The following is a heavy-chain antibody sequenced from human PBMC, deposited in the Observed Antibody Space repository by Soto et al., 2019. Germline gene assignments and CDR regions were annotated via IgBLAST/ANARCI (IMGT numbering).Heavy chain of an antibody. CDR3: AKVRGYSYGYHYSRMDA. Sequence: GGSLRLSCATSGFTFSSYAMSWVRQAPGKGLEWVSGISGSGGSTYYADSVKGRFTISRDNSKNTLYLQMNSLRAEDTAVYYCAKVRGYSYGYHYSRMDAWGQGTTVTVSS. CDR2: ISGSGGST. D-gene: IGHD5-18*01. V-gene: IGHV3-23*01. J-gene: IGHJ6*02. CDR1: GFTFSSYA.